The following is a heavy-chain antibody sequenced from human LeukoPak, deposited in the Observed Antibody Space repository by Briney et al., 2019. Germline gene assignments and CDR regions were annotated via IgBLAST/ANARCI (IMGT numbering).Heavy chain of an antibody. CDR1: GGSISSYY. CDR3: ARDLLECSGGSRYGPHFDY. D-gene: IGHD2-15*01. CDR2: IYYSGST. Sequence: SETLSLTCTVSGGSISSYYWSWIRQPPGKGLEWIGYIYYSGSTNYNPSLKSRVTISVDTSKNQFSLKLSSVTAADTAVYYCARDLLECSGGSRYGPHFDYWGQGTLVTVSS. J-gene: IGHJ4*02. V-gene: IGHV4-59*01.